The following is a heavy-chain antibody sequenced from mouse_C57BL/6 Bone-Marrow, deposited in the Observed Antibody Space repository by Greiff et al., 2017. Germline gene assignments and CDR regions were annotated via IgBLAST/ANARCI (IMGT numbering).Heavy chain of an antibody. CDR2: IDPENGDT. CDR1: GFNIKDDY. J-gene: IGHJ4*01. D-gene: IGHD1-2*01. V-gene: IGHV14-4*01. CDR3: TTTRSLRPLYYYAMDY. Sequence: EVQLQQSGAELVRPGASVKLSCTASGFNIKDDYMHWVKQRPEQGLEWIGWIDPENGDTEYASKFQGKATITADTSSNTAYLQLSSLTSEDTAVYYWTTTRSLRPLYYYAMDYWGQGTSVTVSS.